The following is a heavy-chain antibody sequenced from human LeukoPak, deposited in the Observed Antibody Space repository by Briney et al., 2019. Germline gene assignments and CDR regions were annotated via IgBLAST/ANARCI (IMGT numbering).Heavy chain of an antibody. Sequence: GASVKVSCKASGYTFTSYAMNWVRQAPGQGLEWMGWINTNTGNPTYAQGFTGRFVFSLDTSVSTAYLQISSLKAEDTAVYYCATFTYGGNPKEVADYWGQGTLVTVSS. CDR2: INTNTGNP. CDR3: ATFTYGGNPKEVADY. CDR1: GYTFTSYA. V-gene: IGHV7-4-1*02. J-gene: IGHJ4*02. D-gene: IGHD4-23*01.